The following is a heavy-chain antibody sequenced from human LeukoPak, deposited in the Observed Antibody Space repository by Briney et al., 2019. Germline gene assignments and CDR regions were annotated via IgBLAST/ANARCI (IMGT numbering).Heavy chain of an antibody. CDR1: GDSINSGGYY. D-gene: IGHD3-22*01. CDR3: ASQANFYDSSGYFRP. J-gene: IGHJ1*01. CDR2: IYHSGST. Sequence: SETLSLTCTVSGDSINSGGYYWTWIRQHPGKGLEWIGYIYHSGSTYYNPSLRSRVTLSLDTSKNQFSLNLNSVTAADTAVYYCASQANFYDSSGYFRPWGQGTLVTVSS. V-gene: IGHV4-31*03.